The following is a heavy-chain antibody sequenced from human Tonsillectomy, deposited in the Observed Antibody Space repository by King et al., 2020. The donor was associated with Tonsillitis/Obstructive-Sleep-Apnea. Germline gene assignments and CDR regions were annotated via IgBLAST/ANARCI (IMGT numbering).Heavy chain of an antibody. CDR2: ISWNSGSI. CDR3: AKDTPYQLWFVI. J-gene: IGHJ4*02. V-gene: IGHV3-9*01. Sequence: VQLVESGGGLVQPGRSLRLSCAASGFTFDDYAMHWVRQAPGKGLEWVAGISWNSGSIGYADSVKGRFTISRDNAKNSLYLQMNRQRAEDTALYYCAKDTPYQLWFVIWGQGTLVTVSS. D-gene: IGHD5-18*01. CDR1: GFTFDDYA.